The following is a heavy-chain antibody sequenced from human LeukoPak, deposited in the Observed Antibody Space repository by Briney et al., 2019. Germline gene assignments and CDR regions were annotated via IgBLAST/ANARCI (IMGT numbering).Heavy chain of an antibody. CDR3: ASGTVTCLDY. CDR2: ISSSSSYI. J-gene: IGHJ4*02. CDR1: GFTFSSYS. D-gene: IGHD4-17*01. Sequence: SGGSLRLSCAASGFTFSSYSMNWVRQAPGKGREWVSSISSSSSYIYYADSVKGRFTISRHNAKNSLYLQMNSLRAEDTAVYYCASGTVTCLDYWGQGTLVTVSS. V-gene: IGHV3-21*01.